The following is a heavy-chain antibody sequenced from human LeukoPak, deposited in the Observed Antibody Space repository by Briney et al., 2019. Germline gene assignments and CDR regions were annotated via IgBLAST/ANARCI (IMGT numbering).Heavy chain of an antibody. CDR2: IWYDGSNK. Sequence: SLRLSCAAAGLTFRRYGMHSVRHPPRKGLGWVAVIWYDGSNKYYVDSVKGRFPISRDNSKNTLYLQMNSLRAEDTAVYYCGKEGQQLDFWGQGTLVTVSS. J-gene: IGHJ4*02. CDR3: GKEGQQLDF. V-gene: IGHV3-33*06. D-gene: IGHD6-13*01. CDR1: GLTFRRYG.